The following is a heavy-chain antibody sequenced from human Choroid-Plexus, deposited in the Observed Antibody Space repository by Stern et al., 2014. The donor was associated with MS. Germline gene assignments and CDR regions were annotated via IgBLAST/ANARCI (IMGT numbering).Heavy chain of an antibody. CDR2: LSYDGSNK. Sequence: VQLEESGGGVVQPGRPLRLSCVASGFTFGSCAMHWVRQAPGKGLEGVAGLSYDGSNKYYADSVKGRFTISRDNSQNTLYMQMSSLRPEDTDVYYCAKDRQYLTYFFDHWGQGSLVTVSS. J-gene: IGHJ5*02. CDR1: GFTFGSCA. CDR3: AKDRQYLTYFFDH. D-gene: IGHD2/OR15-2a*01. V-gene: IGHV3-30*18.